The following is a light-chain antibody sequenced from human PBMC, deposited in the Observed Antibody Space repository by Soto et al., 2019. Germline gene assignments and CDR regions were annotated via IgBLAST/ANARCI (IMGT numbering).Light chain of an antibody. V-gene: IGKV3-15*01. J-gene: IGKJ2*01. CDR3: QQYNHWPPYT. CDR2: GAS. CDR1: QSVNVN. Sequence: EVVLTQSPATLSLSPGERATLSCRASQSVNVNLAWHQQKPGQPPRLLIYGASTRAAGVPARFTGSGSGTEFTLPISSLQSDDFAVYYCQQYNHWPPYTFGQGTKLEIK.